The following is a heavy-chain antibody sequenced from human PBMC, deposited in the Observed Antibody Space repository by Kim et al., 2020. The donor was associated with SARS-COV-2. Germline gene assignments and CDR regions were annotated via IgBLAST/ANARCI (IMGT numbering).Heavy chain of an antibody. Sequence: EIHYVDEVKGRFTIARDNAQNLVFLQMNSLRAEDTAVYYCARGPYWGQGTVVTVSS. J-gene: IGHJ4*02. CDR2: EI. V-gene: IGHV3-7*03. CDR3: ARGPY.